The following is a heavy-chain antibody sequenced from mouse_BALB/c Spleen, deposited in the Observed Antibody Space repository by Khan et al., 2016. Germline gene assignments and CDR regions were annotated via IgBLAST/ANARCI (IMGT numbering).Heavy chain of an antibody. V-gene: IGHV9-2-1*01. Sequence: QIQLVQSGPELKKPGETVKISCKASGFTFTDYSMHWVKQAPGKGLKWMGWINTETGETTYADDFKGRFAFSLETSASTAFLQINNLRNEDTATYFCVIDWGLDYWGQGTTLTVSS. D-gene: IGHD4-1*01. CDR1: GFTFTDYS. J-gene: IGHJ2*01. CDR2: INTETGET. CDR3: VIDWGLDY.